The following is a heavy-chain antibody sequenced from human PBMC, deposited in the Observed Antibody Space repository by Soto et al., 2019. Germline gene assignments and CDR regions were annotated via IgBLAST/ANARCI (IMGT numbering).Heavy chain of an antibody. CDR1: GFTFSDRY. D-gene: IGHD3-16*01. V-gene: IGHV3-72*01. J-gene: IGHJ4*02. Sequence: GGSLRLSCAASGFTFSDRYMDWVRQAPGKGLEWVDRTKNKANSYTTEYAASVKGRFTISRDYSRDSVYLQMNSLKTDDTAVYYCTIEGAYPGPDFDYWGQGTLVTVSS. CDR3: TIEGAYPGPDFDY. CDR2: TKNKANSYTT.